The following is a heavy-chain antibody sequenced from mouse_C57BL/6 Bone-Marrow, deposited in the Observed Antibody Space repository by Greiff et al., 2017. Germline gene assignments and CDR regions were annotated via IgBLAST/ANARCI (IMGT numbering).Heavy chain of an antibody. Sequence: VQLQQSGAELAKPGASVKLSCKASGYTFTSYWMHWVKQRPGQGLEWIGYINPSSGYTKYNQKFKDKATLTADKSSSTAYMQLSSLTYEDSAVYYCARRYYGSPHFDYWSQGTTLTHFGYWGQGTTLTVSS. V-gene: IGHV1-7*01. CDR2: INPSSGYT. J-gene: IGHJ2*01. CDR3: ARRYYGSPHFDYWSQGTTLTHFGY. D-gene: IGHD1-1*01. CDR1: GYTFTSYW.